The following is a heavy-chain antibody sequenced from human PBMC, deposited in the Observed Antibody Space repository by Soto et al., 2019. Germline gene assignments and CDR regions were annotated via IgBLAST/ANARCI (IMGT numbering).Heavy chain of an antibody. Sequence: SGKVSCKASGDTFKNFGISWLRQSPVQGLEWMGGIIPLFGTTDFSQRFQGRLTITTDESTTTAYMELSRLRSEDTATYYCAAELGFGKLSVVWGQGTTVTVSS. CDR2: IIPLFGTT. V-gene: IGHV1-69*05. CDR3: AAELGFGKLSVV. D-gene: IGHD3-10*01. J-gene: IGHJ6*02. CDR1: GDTFKNFG.